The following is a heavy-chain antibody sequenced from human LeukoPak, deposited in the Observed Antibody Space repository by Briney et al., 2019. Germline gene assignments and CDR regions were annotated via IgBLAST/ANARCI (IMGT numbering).Heavy chain of an antibody. D-gene: IGHD6-19*01. J-gene: IGHJ4*02. CDR3: ARDNIGAVAHEY. Sequence: GASVKVSCKASGYTFKSFGISWVRQAPGQGLEWVGWISAYSGNTDYAQNLQDRITMTTDTSATTAYLELRSLKSDDTAVYYCARDNIGAVAHEYWGQGTLVIVSS. CDR1: GYTFKSFG. V-gene: IGHV1-18*01. CDR2: ISAYSGNT.